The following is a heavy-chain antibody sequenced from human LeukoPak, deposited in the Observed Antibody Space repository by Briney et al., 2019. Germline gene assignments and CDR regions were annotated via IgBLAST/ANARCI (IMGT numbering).Heavy chain of an antibody. CDR1: GFIFSMSA. CDR3: AAGHYGILTGPLGN. Sequence: ASVKVSCKASGFIFSMSAVQWVRQARGQRLEWIGWIVVGSDKTNYAQKFHERVTITTDMSTSTAYMELSSLTSEDTAVYYCAAGHYGILTGPLGNWGQGTLVTVSS. D-gene: IGHD3-9*01. J-gene: IGHJ1*01. V-gene: IGHV1-58*01. CDR2: IVVGSDKT.